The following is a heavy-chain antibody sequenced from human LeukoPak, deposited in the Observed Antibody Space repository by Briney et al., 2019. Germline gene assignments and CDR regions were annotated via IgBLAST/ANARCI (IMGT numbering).Heavy chain of an antibody. CDR2: IKEDGSAT. J-gene: IGHJ6*02. Sequence: GGSLRLSCAASGFTFSTYWMSWIRQAPGKGLEWVAHIKEDGSATYYVDSVKGRFTISRDNSKNTLYLQMNSLRAEDTAVYYCANAGRDSSSTISCGMDVWGQGTTVTVSS. V-gene: IGHV3-7*01. CDR3: ANAGRDSSSTISCGMDV. CDR1: GFTFSTYW. D-gene: IGHD6-13*01.